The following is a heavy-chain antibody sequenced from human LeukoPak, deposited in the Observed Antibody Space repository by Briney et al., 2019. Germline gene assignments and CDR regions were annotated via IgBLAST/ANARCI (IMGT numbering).Heavy chain of an antibody. CDR1: GGSISSYY. CDR3: ARHKRTYYDILTGSHRPYWYFDL. J-gene: IGHJ2*01. Sequence: SETLSLTCTVSGGSISSYYWSWIRQPPGKGLEWIGYIYYSGSTNYNPSLKSRVTISVDTSKNQFSLKLSSVTAADTAVYYCARHKRTYYDILTGSHRPYWYFDLWGRGTLVTVSS. D-gene: IGHD3-9*01. CDR2: IYYSGST. V-gene: IGHV4-59*08.